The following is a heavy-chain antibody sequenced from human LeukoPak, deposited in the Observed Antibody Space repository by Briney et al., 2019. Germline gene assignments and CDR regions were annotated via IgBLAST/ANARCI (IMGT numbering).Heavy chain of an antibody. Sequence: SETLSLTCTASGGSISSRSYYWSWIRQPAGGGLEWIGRIFGSGRTDYKPSLRSRVTMSVDTSKNQFFLKLSSVTAADTAVYYCARGGHGDWDYWGQGTLVTVSS. CDR2: IFGSGRT. D-gene: IGHD3/OR15-3a*01. J-gene: IGHJ4*02. CDR1: GGSISSRSYY. CDR3: ARGGHGDWDY. V-gene: IGHV4-61*02.